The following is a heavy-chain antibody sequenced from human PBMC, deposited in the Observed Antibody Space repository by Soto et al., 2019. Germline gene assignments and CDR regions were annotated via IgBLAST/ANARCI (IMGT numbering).Heavy chain of an antibody. CDR3: AKMYYYDSSGYYFGAFDI. CDR2: ISGSGGST. Sequence: GSLRLSCAASGFTFSSYAMSWVRQAPGKGLEWVSAISGSGGSTYYADSVKGRFTISRDNSKNTLYLQMNSLRAEDTAVYYCAKMYYYDSSGYYFGAFDIWGQGTMVTVSS. CDR1: GFTFSSYA. D-gene: IGHD3-22*01. J-gene: IGHJ3*02. V-gene: IGHV3-23*01.